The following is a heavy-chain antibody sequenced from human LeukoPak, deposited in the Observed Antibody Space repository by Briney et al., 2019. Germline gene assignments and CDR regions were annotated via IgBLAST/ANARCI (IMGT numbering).Heavy chain of an antibody. D-gene: IGHD5-12*01. CDR2: IYYSGST. CDR1: GGSISSYY. J-gene: IGHJ4*02. CDR3: ARQGQHTGYDFLDY. V-gene: IGHV4-59*12. Sequence: PSETLSLTCTVSGGSISSYYWSWIRQPPGKGLEWIGYIYYSGSTNYNPSLKSRVTISVDTSKNQFSLQLNSVTPEDTAVYFCARQGQHTGYDFLDYWGQGTLVTVSS.